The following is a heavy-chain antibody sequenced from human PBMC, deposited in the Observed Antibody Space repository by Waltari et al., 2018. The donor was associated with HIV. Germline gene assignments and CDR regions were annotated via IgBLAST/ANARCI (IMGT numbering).Heavy chain of an antibody. D-gene: IGHD5-12*01. Sequence: EVQLVQSGAEVQKPGESLRISCKASGYSFTNYWIAWVRQMPGKGLEWMGNIYPADSHATYSPSFQGQVTISADKSITTAYLQWISLKASDTAIYYCARVALDIVPTTVDNWGQGTLVTVPS. CDR1: GYSFTNYW. V-gene: IGHV5-51*01. J-gene: IGHJ4*02. CDR2: IYPADSHA. CDR3: ARVALDIVPTTVDN.